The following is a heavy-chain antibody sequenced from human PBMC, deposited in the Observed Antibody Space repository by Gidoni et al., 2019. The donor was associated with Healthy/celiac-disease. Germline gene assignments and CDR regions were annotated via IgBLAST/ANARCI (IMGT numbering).Heavy chain of an antibody. V-gene: IGHV3-23*01. J-gene: IGHJ1*01. CDR2: ISGSGGST. CDR1: GFTFSSYA. D-gene: IGHD1-26*01. Sequence: VQLLESGGGLVQPGGSLRLFCAASGFTFSSYAMSGVRQAPGKGLGWVSAISGSGGSTYYADSVKGRFTISRDNSKNTLYLQMNSLRAEDTAVYYCAKEVVGARGYFQHWGQGTLVTVSS. CDR3: AKEVVGARGYFQH.